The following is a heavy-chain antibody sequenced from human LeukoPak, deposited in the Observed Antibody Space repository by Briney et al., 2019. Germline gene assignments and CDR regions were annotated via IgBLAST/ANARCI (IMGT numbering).Heavy chain of an antibody. CDR2: ISSDGSST. Sequence: GGPLRLSCAASGFTFRNHWMHWVRQTPGKGRVWVSRISSDGSSTTYADSVKGRFTISRDNAKNTLYLQMNNLRAEDTDMYYCARDQRVTGRPDIDYWGQGTLVIVSS. CDR1: GFTFRNHW. J-gene: IGHJ4*02. D-gene: IGHD6-6*01. CDR3: ARDQRVTGRPDIDY. V-gene: IGHV3-74*03.